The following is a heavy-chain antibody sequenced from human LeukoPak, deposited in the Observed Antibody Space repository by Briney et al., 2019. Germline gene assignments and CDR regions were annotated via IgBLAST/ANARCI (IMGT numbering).Heavy chain of an antibody. CDR1: GFTFSSYA. J-gene: IGHJ4*02. V-gene: IGHV3-23*01. D-gene: IGHD6-6*01. CDR3: AKVAYSSSSDLGNSLGFDF. CDR2: ISGSGGKT. Sequence: GGSLRLSCAASGFTFSSYAMSWVRQAPGKGLEWVSVISGSGGKTYYADSVKGRFTISRDNSNNTLYLQMNGLRVDDTAVYYCAKVAYSSSSDLGNSLGFDFWGRGSLVTVSS.